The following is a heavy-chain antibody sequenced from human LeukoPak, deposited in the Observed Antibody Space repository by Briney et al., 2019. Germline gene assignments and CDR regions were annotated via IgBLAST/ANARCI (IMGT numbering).Heavy chain of an antibody. CDR3: ARDKSVRGYSYGFGIFDY. V-gene: IGHV3-48*04. J-gene: IGHJ4*02. D-gene: IGHD5-18*01. CDR1: GFTLSSYS. Sequence: PGGSLRLSCAASGFTLSSYSMNWVRQAPGKGLEWVSYISSSGSTIYYADSVKGRFTISRDNAKNSLYLQMNSLRAEDTAVYYCARDKSVRGYSYGFGIFDYWGQGTLVTVSS. CDR2: ISSSGSTI.